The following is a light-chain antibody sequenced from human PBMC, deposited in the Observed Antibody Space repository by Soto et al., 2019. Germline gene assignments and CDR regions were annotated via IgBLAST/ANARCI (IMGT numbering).Light chain of an antibody. V-gene: IGKV3-20*01. J-gene: IGKJ1*01. CDR2: CAS. CDR3: QQYGSSGT. Sequence: EIVLTQSPGTLSLSPGERATLSCRASQSVSNNYLAWYQQKPDQAPRLLIYCASNRATGIPDRFSGSGSGTDFTLTISRLEPEDFAVYYCQQYGSSGTLGQGTKVDIK. CDR1: QSVSNNY.